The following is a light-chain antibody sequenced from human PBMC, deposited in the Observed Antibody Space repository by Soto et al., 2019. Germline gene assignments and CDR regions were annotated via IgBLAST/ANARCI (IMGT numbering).Light chain of an antibody. Sequence: MTQSPDTLSVSPGERATLSFRASQSIGTDLAWYQQKPGQAPRLLIYDASNRATGIPARFSGSGSETDFTLTISSLEPEDFAVYYCQQRSKWPLTFGGGTKVDI. J-gene: IGKJ4*01. V-gene: IGKV3-11*01. CDR1: QSIGTD. CDR2: DAS. CDR3: QQRSKWPLT.